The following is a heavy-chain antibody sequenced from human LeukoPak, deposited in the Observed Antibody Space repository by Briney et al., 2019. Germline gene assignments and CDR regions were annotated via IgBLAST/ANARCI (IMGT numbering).Heavy chain of an antibody. J-gene: IGHJ2*01. Sequence: PGGSLRLSCAASGFTFSSYAMSWVRQAPGKGLEWVSAISGSGGSTYYADSVKGRFTISRDNSKNTLYLQMNSLRAEDTAVYYCAKAYCGDDCYDYWYFDLWGRGTLVTVSS. CDR2: ISGSGGST. V-gene: IGHV3-23*01. CDR3: AKAYCGDDCYDYWYFDL. D-gene: IGHD2-21*01. CDR1: GFTFSSYA.